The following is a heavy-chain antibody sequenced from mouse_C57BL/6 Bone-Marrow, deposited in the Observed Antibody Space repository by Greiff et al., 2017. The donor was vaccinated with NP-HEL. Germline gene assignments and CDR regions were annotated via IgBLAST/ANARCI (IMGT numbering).Heavy chain of an antibody. CDR1: GYTFTSYW. D-gene: IGHD2-2*01. J-gene: IGHJ4*01. CDR2: IHPNSGST. Sequence: QVQLQQPGAELVKPGASVKLSCKASGYTFTSYWMHWVKQRPGQGLEWIGMIHPNSGSTNYNEKFKSKATLTVDKSSSTAYMQLSSLTSEDSAVYYCARGEVTPYYDAMDYWGQGTSVTVSS. CDR3: ARGEVTPYYDAMDY. V-gene: IGHV1-64*01.